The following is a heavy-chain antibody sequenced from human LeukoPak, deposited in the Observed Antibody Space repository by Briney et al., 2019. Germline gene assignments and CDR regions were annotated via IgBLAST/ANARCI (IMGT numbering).Heavy chain of an antibody. Sequence: SEALSVTCIVSGGSLSSYFWSSIRQPLGKGLERVGYIYYSGSTNYNPSLKSRVTTSVDTSKNQVSLRVNFVTAADTAVYYCARHLSGTTTAHYFDYWGQGILVTVSS. CDR2: IYYSGST. D-gene: IGHD1-1*01. CDR3: ARHLSGTTTAHYFDY. V-gene: IGHV4-59*08. CDR1: GGSLSSYF. J-gene: IGHJ4*02.